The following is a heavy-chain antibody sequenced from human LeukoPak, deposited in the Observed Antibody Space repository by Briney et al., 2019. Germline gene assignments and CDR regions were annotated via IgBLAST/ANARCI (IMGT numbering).Heavy chain of an antibody. V-gene: IGHV3-23*01. CDR1: GFTFSSYA. Sequence: GGSLRLSCAASGFTFSSYAMNWVRQAPGKGLEWVSAISDTGNTYHADSVKGRFTISRDSSKNTLFLQMNRLRPEDAAVYYCAKAPVTTCRGAFCYPFDYWGLGTLVTVSS. CDR2: ISDTGNT. CDR3: AKAPVTTCRGAFCYPFDY. D-gene: IGHD2-15*01. J-gene: IGHJ4*02.